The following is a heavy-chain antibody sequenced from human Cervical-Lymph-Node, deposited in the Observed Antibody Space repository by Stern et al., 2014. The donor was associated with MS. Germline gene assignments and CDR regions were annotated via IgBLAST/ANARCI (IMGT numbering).Heavy chain of an antibody. Sequence: DQLVESGGGVVQPGRSLRLSCTASGFTFDHYGIHWVRQAPGRGLEWVALISFDGSSKYYAHSVRGRFTISRDNSKNTLYLQMNNLKPEDTATYYCAKLYAPMDPDFDSWGQGTRVTVSS. CDR2: ISFDGSSK. V-gene: IGHV3-30*18. CDR1: GFTFDHYG. CDR3: AKLYAPMDPDFDS. J-gene: IGHJ4*02. D-gene: IGHD2/OR15-2a*01.